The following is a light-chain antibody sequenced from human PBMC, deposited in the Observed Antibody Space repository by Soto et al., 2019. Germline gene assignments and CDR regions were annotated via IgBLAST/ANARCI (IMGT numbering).Light chain of an antibody. CDR2: AAS. J-gene: IGKJ1*01. V-gene: IGKV1-39*01. CDR3: QQRYSTPRT. CDR1: QSSSTF. Sequence: DIQMTQSPSSLYASVGDRVTITCRASQSSSTFLNWYQQKPGKASKLLIYAASSLQSGVPSRFSGSGSGADFTLNIGGLQHDEFATYYSQQRYSTPRTFGQGTTVDVK.